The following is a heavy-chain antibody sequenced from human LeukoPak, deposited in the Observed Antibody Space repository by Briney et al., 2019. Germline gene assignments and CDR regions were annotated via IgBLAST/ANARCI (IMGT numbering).Heavy chain of an antibody. D-gene: IGHD1-26*01. Sequence: GSLRLSFAASGFTVRNNYMNWVRQAPGKGLEWVSVIYSGGSTIYADSVKGRFTISRDSSKNTLYLQMNSLRAEDTAVYYCARDPVGAIGYGMDVWGQGTTVTVS. J-gene: IGHJ6*02. CDR1: GFTVRNNY. CDR3: ARDPVGAIGYGMDV. CDR2: IYSGGST. V-gene: IGHV3-66*01.